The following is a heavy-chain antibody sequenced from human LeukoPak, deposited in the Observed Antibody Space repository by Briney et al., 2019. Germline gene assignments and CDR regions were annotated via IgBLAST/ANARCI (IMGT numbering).Heavy chain of an antibody. Sequence: PSETLSLTCTVSGXSIXSGGXXWXXXRQHXGKGLEXLGYIYYSGSTYHTPSLKNRVPIPVAPSKNQFSLRLSSVTAVDTAVYYCARGGGGHSWYFDLWGRGTLVTVSS. CDR2: IYYSGST. CDR3: ARGGGGHSWYFDL. V-gene: IGHV4-31*03. CDR1: GXSIXSGGXX. D-gene: IGHD2-15*01. J-gene: IGHJ2*01.